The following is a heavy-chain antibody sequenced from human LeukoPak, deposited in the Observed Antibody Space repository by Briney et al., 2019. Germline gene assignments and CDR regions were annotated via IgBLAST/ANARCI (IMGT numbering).Heavy chain of an antibody. V-gene: IGHV4-59*01. D-gene: IGHD6-25*01. CDR2: SYYTGTT. CDR3: ARDLRYSSDWESVHASDI. Sequence: SETLSLTCTVSSAYISSYYWSWMRQPPGKTLEWIRNSYYTGTTNYNPSLKSLVTISVDTSKNQFALKVSSMTAADTAVYYCARDLRYSSDWESVHASDIWGQGTTVTVTS. J-gene: IGHJ3*02. CDR1: SAYISSYY.